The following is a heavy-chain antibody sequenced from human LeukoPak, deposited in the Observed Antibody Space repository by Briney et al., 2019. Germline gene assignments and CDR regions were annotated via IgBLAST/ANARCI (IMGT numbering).Heavy chain of an antibody. J-gene: IGHJ4*02. Sequence: ASVKVFCKASGYTFTSYYMHWVRQAPGQGLEWMGIINPSGGSTSYAQKFQGRVTMTRDTSTSTVYMELSSLRSEDTAVYYCARAENRYDILTGYLSFDYWGQGTLVTVSS. CDR3: ARAENRYDILTGYLSFDY. D-gene: IGHD3-9*01. CDR1: GYTFTSYY. V-gene: IGHV1-46*01. CDR2: INPSGGST.